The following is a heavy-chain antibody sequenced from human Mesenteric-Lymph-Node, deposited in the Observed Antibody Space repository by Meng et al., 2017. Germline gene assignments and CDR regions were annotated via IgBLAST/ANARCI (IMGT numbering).Heavy chain of an antibody. V-gene: IGHV1-69*05. CDR2: IIPIFGTA. CDR3: AAGRRGDSGTLDAFDI. CDR1: GGTFSSYA. J-gene: IGHJ3*02. Sequence: SVKVSCKASGGTFSSYAISWVRQAPGQGLEWMGGIIPIFGTANYAQKFQGRVTITTDESTSTAYMELSSLRSEDTAVYYCAAGRRGDSGTLDAFDIWGQGTMVTVSS. D-gene: IGHD1-26*01.